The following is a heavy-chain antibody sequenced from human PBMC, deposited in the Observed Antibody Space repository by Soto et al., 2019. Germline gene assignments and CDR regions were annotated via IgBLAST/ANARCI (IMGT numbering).Heavy chain of an antibody. V-gene: IGHV4-30-2*01. CDR3: ARSRGYYYYYGMDV. D-gene: IGHD5-12*01. CDR1: GGSISCGGYS. J-gene: IGHJ6*02. CDR2: IYHSGST. Sequence: PSETLSLTCAVSGGSISCGGYSWSWIRQPPGKGLEWIGYIYHSGSTYYNPSLKSRVTISVDRSKNQFSLKLSSVTAADTAVYYCARSRGYYYYYGMDVWGQGTTATVSS.